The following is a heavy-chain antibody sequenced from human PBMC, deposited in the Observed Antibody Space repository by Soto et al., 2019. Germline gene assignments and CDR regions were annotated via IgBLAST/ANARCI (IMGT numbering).Heavy chain of an antibody. CDR3: ARELQGLYYFDF. V-gene: IGHV1-3*01. D-gene: IGHD4-4*01. CDR2: INADNGDT. CDR1: GYSFTSYA. J-gene: IGHJ4*02. Sequence: ASVKVSCKTSGYSFTSYAMHWVRQAPGQRLEWLGWINADNGDTKYSQKFPGRVTITRDTSANTAFMELSSLRSEDTAMYYCARELQGLYYFDFWGQGTLVTVSS.